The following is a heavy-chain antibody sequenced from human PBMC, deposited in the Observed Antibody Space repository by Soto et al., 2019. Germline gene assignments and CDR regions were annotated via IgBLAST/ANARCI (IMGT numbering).Heavy chain of an antibody. CDR2: INHSGST. V-gene: IGHV4-34*01. J-gene: IGHJ4*02. Sequence: KTSETLSLTCAVYGGSFSGYYWSWIRQPPGKGLEWIGEINHSGSTNYNPSLKSRVTISVDTSKNQFSLKLSSVTAADTAVYYCAGSHIGSGSRNFDYWGQGTLVTVSS. CDR1: GGSFSGYY. D-gene: IGHD3-10*01. CDR3: AGSHIGSGSRNFDY.